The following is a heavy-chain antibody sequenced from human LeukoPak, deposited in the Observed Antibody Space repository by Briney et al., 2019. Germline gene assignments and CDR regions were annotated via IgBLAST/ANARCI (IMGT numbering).Heavy chain of an antibody. V-gene: IGHV1-18*01. CDR1: GYTFTSYG. J-gene: IGHJ4*02. CDR3: ARDSFLGYGDYEGLGY. D-gene: IGHD4-17*01. Sequence: GASVKVSCKASGYTFTSYGISWVRQAPGQGLEWMGWISAYNGNTNYAQKLQGRVTITTDTSTSTAYMELRSLRSDDTAVYYCARDSFLGYGDYEGLGYWGQGTLVTVSS. CDR2: ISAYNGNT.